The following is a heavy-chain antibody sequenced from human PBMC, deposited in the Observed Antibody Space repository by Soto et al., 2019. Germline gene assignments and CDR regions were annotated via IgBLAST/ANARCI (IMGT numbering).Heavy chain of an antibody. Sequence: EVQLVESGGGVVRPGGSLRLSCAASGFTFDDYGMSWVRQAPGKGLEWVSGINWNGGSTGYADSVKGRFTISRDNAKNSLYLQMNSLRAEDTALYHCARDRTVTTVYAVSEPDACDIWGQGTMVTVSS. CDR1: GFTFDDYG. CDR3: ARDRTVTTVYAVSEPDACDI. D-gene: IGHD4-17*01. CDR2: INWNGGST. V-gene: IGHV3-20*01. J-gene: IGHJ3*02.